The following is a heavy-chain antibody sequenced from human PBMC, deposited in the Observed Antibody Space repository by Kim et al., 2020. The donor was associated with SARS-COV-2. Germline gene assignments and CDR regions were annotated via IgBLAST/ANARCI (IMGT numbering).Heavy chain of an antibody. CDR3: ARRAGAFYYYDSSGYYKDPHYFDY. J-gene: IGHJ4*02. CDR2: SYPGDSDT. D-gene: IGHD3-22*01. Sequence: GESLKISCKGSGYSFTSYWIGWVRQMPGKGLEWMGISYPGDSDTRYSPSFQGQVTISADKSISTAYLQWSSLKASDTAMYYCARRAGAFYYYDSSGYYKDPHYFDYWGQGTLVTVSS. V-gene: IGHV5-51*01. CDR1: GYSFTSYW.